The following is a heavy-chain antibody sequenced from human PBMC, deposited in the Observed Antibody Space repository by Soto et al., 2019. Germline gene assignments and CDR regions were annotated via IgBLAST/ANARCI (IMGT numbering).Heavy chain of an antibody. D-gene: IGHD4-17*01. J-gene: IGHJ4*02. CDR3: ARSQSYGDYSAFDY. CDR1: GFTVSSNY. Sequence: EVQLVESGGGLVQPGGSLRLSCAASGFTVSSNYMSWVRQAPGKGLEWVSVIYSAGNTYYADSVKGRFTISRDNSKNTVYLQMNSLRAEDTAVYYCARSQSYGDYSAFDYWGQGTVVTVSS. V-gene: IGHV3-66*01. CDR2: IYSAGNT.